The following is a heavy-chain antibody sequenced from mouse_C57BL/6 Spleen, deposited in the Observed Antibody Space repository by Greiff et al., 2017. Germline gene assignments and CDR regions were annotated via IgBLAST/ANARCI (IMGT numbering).Heavy chain of an antibody. CDR1: GYSITSGYY. Sequence: EVKLMESGPGLVKPSQSLSLTCSVTGYSITSGYYWNWIRQFPGNKLEWMGYISYDGSNNYNPSLKNRISITRDTSKNQFFLKLNSVTTEDTATYYCARDNYGSSYYFDDWGQGTTLTVSS. V-gene: IGHV3-6*01. CDR3: ARDNYGSSYYFDD. J-gene: IGHJ2*01. CDR2: ISYDGSN. D-gene: IGHD1-1*01.